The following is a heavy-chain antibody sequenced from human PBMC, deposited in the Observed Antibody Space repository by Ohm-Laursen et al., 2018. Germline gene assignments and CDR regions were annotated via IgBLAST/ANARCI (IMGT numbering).Heavy chain of an antibody. J-gene: IGHJ5*02. CDR3: ARGFAYKWFDP. CDR2: INHSGST. Sequence: SDTLSLTCAVYGGSFSGYYWSWIRQPPGKGLEWTGEINHSGSTNYNPSLKSRVTISVDTSKNQFSLKLSSVTAADTAVYYCARGFAYKWFDPWGQGTLVTVSS. CDR1: GGSFSGYY. D-gene: IGHD1-14*01. V-gene: IGHV4-34*01.